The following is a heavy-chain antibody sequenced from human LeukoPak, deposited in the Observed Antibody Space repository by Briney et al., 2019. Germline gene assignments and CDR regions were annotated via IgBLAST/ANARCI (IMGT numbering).Heavy chain of an antibody. CDR1: GGTFSSYT. CDR3: ARDGLSGYCSSTSCYTSPVDY. J-gene: IGHJ4*02. Sequence: SVKVSCKASGGTFSSYTISWVRQAPGQGLEWMGRIIPILGIANYAQKFQGRVTITADKSTSTAYTELSSLRSEDTAVYYCARDGLSGYCSSTSCYTSPVDYWGQGTLVTVSS. D-gene: IGHD2-2*01. CDR2: IIPILGIA. V-gene: IGHV1-69*04.